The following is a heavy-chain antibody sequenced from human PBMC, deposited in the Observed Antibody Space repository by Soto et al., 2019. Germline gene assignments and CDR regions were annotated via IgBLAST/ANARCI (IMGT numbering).Heavy chain of an antibody. D-gene: IGHD6-13*01. J-gene: IGHJ6*02. Sequence: EVQLVESGGGLVQPGRSLRLSCAASGFTFDDYAMHWVRQAPGKGLEWVSGISWNSGSIGYADSVKGRFTISRDNAKNSLYLQMNSLRAEDTALYYCAKDIRGDVAAAGYYYYGMDVWGQGTTVTVSS. CDR2: ISWNSGSI. CDR3: AKDIRGDVAAAGYYYYGMDV. CDR1: GFTFDDYA. V-gene: IGHV3-9*01.